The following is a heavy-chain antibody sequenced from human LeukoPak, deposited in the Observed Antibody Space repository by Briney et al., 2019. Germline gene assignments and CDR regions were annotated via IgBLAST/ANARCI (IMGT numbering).Heavy chain of an antibody. D-gene: IGHD3-22*01. CDR1: GDSISRGRYY. CDR2: IYASGKT. CDR3: ARADYYDSRGLFDY. V-gene: IGHV4-61*02. J-gene: IGHJ4*02. Sequence: SQTLSLTCTVSGDSISRGRYYWSWVRRPAGKELEWIGRIYASGKTDYNPYTPSLKSRVAMSLDTSKNQFSLKLSSVTAADTAVYYCARADYYDSRGLFDYWGQGTLVTVSS.